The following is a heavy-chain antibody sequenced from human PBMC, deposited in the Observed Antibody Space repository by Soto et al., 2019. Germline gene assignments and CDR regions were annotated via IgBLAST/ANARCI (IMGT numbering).Heavy chain of an antibody. D-gene: IGHD6-13*01. CDR3: AGSIAAVKV. CDR2: IYYSGST. V-gene: IGHV4-59*01. J-gene: IGHJ4*02. CDR1: GGSISSYY. Sequence: SETLSLTCTVSGGSISSYYWSWIRQPPGKGLEWIGYIYYSGSTNYNPSLKSRVTISVDTSKNQFSLKLSSVTAADTAVYYCAGSIAAVKVWGQGTLVTVSS.